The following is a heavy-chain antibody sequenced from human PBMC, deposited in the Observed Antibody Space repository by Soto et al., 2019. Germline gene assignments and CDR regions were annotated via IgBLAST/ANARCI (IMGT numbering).Heavy chain of an antibody. CDR3: AKPPVITASYYYSGMDV. V-gene: IGHV3-23*01. CDR1: GFTFNTYP. CDR2: ISGTGIST. J-gene: IGHJ6*02. Sequence: GGSLRLSCAASGFTFNTYPLSWVRKAPGKGLEWVSGISGTGISTYYADSVKGRFTISRDNSKNMVFLQMNSLRAEDTAIYYCAKPPVITASYYYSGMDVWGQGTTVTVSS.